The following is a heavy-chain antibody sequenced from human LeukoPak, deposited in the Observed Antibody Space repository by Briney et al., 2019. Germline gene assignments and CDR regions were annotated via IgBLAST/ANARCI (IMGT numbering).Heavy chain of an antibody. CDR2: IIPIFATS. D-gene: IGHD3-10*01. CDR3: ARDRTMVRGVMVHNWFDP. V-gene: IGHV1-69*13. Sequence: SVKVSCKASGGTFSSSDISWVRQAPGQGLEWMGGIIPIFATSNYAQKFQGRVTITADESTSTAYMELSSLRSEDTAVYYCARDRTMVRGVMVHNWFDPWGQETLVTVSS. J-gene: IGHJ5*02. CDR1: GGTFSSSD.